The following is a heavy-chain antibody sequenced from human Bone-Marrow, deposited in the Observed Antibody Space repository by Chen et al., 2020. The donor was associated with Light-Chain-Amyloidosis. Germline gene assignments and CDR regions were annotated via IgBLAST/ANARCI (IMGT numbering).Heavy chain of an antibody. CDR3: ARRLYSDSAAYQPSSFDV. J-gene: IGHJ3*01. D-gene: IGHD3-22*01. CDR2: IGSEGNFV. Sequence: EVQLVESGGDLVKLGGSLRPSCAASGFTSVSYRMTWVGQAPGRGLEGVAYIGSEGNFVYYADPVKGRFFISRDNAKNSLFLQMSSLRVEDTALYYCARRLYSDSAAYQPSSFDVWGRGTIVTVSS. CDR1: GFTSVSYR. V-gene: IGHV3-21*01.